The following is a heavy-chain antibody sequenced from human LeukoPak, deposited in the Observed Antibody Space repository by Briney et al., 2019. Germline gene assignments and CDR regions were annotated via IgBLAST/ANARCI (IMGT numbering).Heavy chain of an antibody. CDR1: GFTFSSYG. D-gene: IGHD3-10*01. CDR2: IRYDGSNK. V-gene: IGHV3-30*02. Sequence: GGSLRLSFAASGFTFSSYGMHWVRQAPGKGLEWVAFIRYDGSNKYYADSVRGRFTISRDNSKNTLYLQMNSLRAEDAAVYNCAKDHNYASGSSYLVGPHYYYMDVWGKGTTVTISS. J-gene: IGHJ6*03. CDR3: AKDHNYASGSSYLVGPHYYYMDV.